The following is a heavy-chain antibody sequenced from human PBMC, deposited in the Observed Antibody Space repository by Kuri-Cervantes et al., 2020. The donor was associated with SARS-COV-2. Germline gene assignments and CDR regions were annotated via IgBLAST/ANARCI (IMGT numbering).Heavy chain of an antibody. CDR3: ARVWYYYDSSGPPWYYYYGMDV. CDR1: GGTFSSYA. CDR2: IIPIFGIA. J-gene: IGHJ6*02. Sequence: SVKVFCKASGGTFSSYAISWVRQAPGQGLEWMGRIIPIFGIANYAQKFQGRVTITADKSTSTAYMELSSLRSGDTAVYYCARVWYYYDSSGPPWYYYYGMDVWGQGTTVTVSS. D-gene: IGHD3-22*01. V-gene: IGHV1-69*04.